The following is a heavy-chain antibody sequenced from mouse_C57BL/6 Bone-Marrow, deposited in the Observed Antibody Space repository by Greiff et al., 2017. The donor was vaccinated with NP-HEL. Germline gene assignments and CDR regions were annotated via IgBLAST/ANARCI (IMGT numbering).Heavy chain of an antibody. CDR2: IYPGSGNT. CDR3: AMRGYDVGSSNDWYFDV. Sequence: VQLQESGPELVKPGASVKISCKASGYSFTSYYIHWVKQRPGQGLEWIGWIYPGSGNTTYNEKFKGKATLTADTSSSTAYMQLSSLTSEDSAVYYGAMRGYDVGSSNDWYFDVWGTGTTVTVSS. J-gene: IGHJ1*03. V-gene: IGHV1-66*01. CDR1: GYSFTSYY. D-gene: IGHD1-1*01.